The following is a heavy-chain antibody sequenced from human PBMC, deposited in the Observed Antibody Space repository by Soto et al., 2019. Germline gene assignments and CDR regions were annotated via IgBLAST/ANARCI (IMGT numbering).Heavy chain of an antibody. D-gene: IGHD3-9*01. CDR2: ISYDGSTK. V-gene: IGHV3-30-3*01. CDR1: GFTFRDYS. CDR3: ARDYDIWGRLPDY. J-gene: IGHJ4*02. Sequence: QVQLVESGGDMVQPGRSLRLSYVASGFTFRDYSMHWVRQAPGKGLEWLAVISYDGSTKYYADSVKGRFTVSRDNSKNTLYLQMGSLRAEDTAVYFCARDYDIWGRLPDYWGQGTLVTVSS.